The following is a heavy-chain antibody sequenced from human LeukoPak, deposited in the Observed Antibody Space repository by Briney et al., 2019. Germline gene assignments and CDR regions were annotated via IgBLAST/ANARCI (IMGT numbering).Heavy chain of an antibody. Sequence: SVNVSCKASGDTFSSYVISWVRQAPGQGLEWMGGINPVFGTAHYAQKFQDRVTITADESTSTAYMELSSLRSEDTAVYYCAKTFLTAYDTYFYYYGLDVWGQGTPVTVSS. D-gene: IGHD3-9*01. CDR1: GDTFSSYV. J-gene: IGHJ6*02. V-gene: IGHV1-69*13. CDR2: INPVFGTA. CDR3: AKTFLTAYDTYFYYYGLDV.